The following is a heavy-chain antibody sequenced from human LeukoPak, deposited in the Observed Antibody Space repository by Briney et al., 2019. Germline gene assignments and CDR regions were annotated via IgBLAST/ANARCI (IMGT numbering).Heavy chain of an antibody. D-gene: IGHD3-22*01. Sequence: GGSLRLSCTASGFTFGDYAMSWVRQAPGKGLEWVGFIRSKAYGGTTEYAASVKGRFTISRDDSKSIAYLQMNSLKTEDTAVYYCTRVPYYYDSSGKRPNDYWGQGTLVTVSS. CDR2: IRSKAYGGTT. CDR3: TRVPYYYDSSGKRPNDY. J-gene: IGHJ4*02. CDR1: GFTFGDYA. V-gene: IGHV3-49*04.